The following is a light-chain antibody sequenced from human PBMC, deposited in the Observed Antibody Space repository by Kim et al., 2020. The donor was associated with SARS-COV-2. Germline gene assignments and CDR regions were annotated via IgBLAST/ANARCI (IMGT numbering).Light chain of an antibody. J-gene: IGLJ2*01. CDR1: SSNIGTGYD. Sequence: QRGTISCTGSSSNIGTGYDVHWYQQFPGTTPTLLIYGNNNRPSGVPDRFSGSKSGTSASLAITGLQPEDEADYYCQSYDSSLSGVIFGGGTQLTVL. CDR2: GNN. CDR3: QSYDSSLSGVI. V-gene: IGLV1-40*01.